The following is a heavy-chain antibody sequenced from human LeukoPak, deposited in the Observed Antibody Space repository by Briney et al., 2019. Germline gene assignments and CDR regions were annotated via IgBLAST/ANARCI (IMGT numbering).Heavy chain of an antibody. V-gene: IGHV3-30*18. J-gene: IGHJ4*02. D-gene: IGHD3-22*01. CDR1: GFNFSNFG. CDR3: AKGYYYDSSGYYQHFDH. Sequence: PGPSLGLSWEAPGFNFSNFGIHWCRQAPGQGLDWVALISYDGSNQYYADSVKGRFTISRDNSKSTLYLQMNSLRPEDTAVYYCAKGYYYDSSGYYQHFDHWGQGTLVTVSS. CDR2: ISYDGSNQ.